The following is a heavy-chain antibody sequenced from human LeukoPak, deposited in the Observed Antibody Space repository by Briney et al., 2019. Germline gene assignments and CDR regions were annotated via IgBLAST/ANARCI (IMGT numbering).Heavy chain of an antibody. D-gene: IGHD3-22*01. Sequence: GSLRLSCAASGFTFSSYWMTWVRQAPGKGLEWVANIKEDGSKKNYVDSVKGRFTISRDNAKNSLYLQMNSLRAEDTAVYYCATPLDYYDSSGYHQGGDWGQGTLVTVSS. CDR2: IKEDGSKK. CDR3: ATPLDYYDSSGYHQGGD. CDR1: GFTFSSYW. V-gene: IGHV3-7*03. J-gene: IGHJ4*02.